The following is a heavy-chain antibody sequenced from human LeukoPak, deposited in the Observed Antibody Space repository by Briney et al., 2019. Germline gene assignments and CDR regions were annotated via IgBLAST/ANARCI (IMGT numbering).Heavy chain of an antibody. CDR2: ISGSGGST. D-gene: IGHD5-18*01. CDR1: GFTFSTYA. V-gene: IGHV3-23*01. CDR3: AKAVDTAMVIDY. J-gene: IGHJ4*02. Sequence: GGSLRLSCAASGFTFSTYAMSWVRQLPGKGLEWVSAISGSGGSTYYADSVKGRFTISRDNSKNTPYLQMNSLRAEDTAVYYCAKAVDTAMVIDYWGQGTLVTVSS.